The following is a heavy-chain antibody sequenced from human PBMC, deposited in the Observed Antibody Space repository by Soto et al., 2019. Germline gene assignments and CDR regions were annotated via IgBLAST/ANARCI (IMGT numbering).Heavy chain of an antibody. D-gene: IGHD3-10*01. V-gene: IGHV3-30*18. J-gene: IGHJ6*02. CDR1: GFIFSNYG. Sequence: VQVVESGGGLVTPGGSLRLSCAASGFIFSNYGIHWVRQAPGKGLEWVAVISYDGDKEYYGDSVKGRFTISRDNSKSTVYLQMNSLRADDTAVYYCAKDIALVRGVIIDMDVWGQGTTVTVSS. CDR3: AKDIALVRGVIIDMDV. CDR2: ISYDGDKE.